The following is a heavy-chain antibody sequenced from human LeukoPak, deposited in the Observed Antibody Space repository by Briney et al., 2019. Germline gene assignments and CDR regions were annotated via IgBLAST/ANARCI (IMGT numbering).Heavy chain of an antibody. Sequence: ASVKVSCKASGYTFTGYYMHWVRQAPGQGLEWMGWIKPNSGGTNYAQKFQGRVTMTRDTSISTAYMELSRLRSDDTAVYYCARAVDILTGYDYWGQGTLVTVSS. J-gene: IGHJ4*02. CDR1: GYTFTGYY. CDR2: IKPNSGGT. CDR3: ARAVDILTGYDY. D-gene: IGHD3-9*01. V-gene: IGHV1-2*02.